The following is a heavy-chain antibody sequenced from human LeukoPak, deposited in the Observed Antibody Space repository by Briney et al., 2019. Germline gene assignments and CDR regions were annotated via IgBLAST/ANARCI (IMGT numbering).Heavy chain of an antibody. D-gene: IGHD3-22*01. CDR2: IIPIFGTA. J-gene: IGHJ4*02. Sequence: GASVKVSCKASGGTFSSYAISWVRQAPGQGLEWMGGIIPIFGTANYAQKFQGRVTITADESTSTAYMELSSLRSEDTAVYYCATHYYDSSGHYPTKGNYWGQGTLVTVSS. V-gene: IGHV1-69*13. CDR1: GGTFSSYA. CDR3: ATHYYDSSGHYPTKGNY.